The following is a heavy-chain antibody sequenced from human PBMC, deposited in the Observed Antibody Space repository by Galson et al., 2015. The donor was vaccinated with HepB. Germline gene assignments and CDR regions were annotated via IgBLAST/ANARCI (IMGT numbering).Heavy chain of an antibody. J-gene: IGHJ2*01. Sequence: SLRLSCAVSGFSLSAYSMSWVRQAPGKGLEWISYISSQSWTIYHADSVKGRFTISRDNARNSLDLQMNNLRAEETAVYYCARGSGPTGNHYWYFDLWGRGTLVTVSS. CDR1: GFSLSAYS. V-gene: IGHV3-48*01. CDR3: ARGSGPTGNHYWYFDL. D-gene: IGHD1-14*01. CDR2: ISSQSWTI.